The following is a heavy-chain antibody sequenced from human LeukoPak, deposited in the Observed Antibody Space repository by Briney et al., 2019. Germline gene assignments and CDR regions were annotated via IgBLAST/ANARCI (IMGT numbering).Heavy chain of an antibody. CDR1: GGSISSSSYY. J-gene: IGHJ6*03. D-gene: IGHD3-10*01. CDR3: ARGAITMVRGVIETSYYYYMDV. V-gene: IGHV4-61*05. Sequence: PSETLSLTCTVSGGSISSSSYYWGWIRQPPGKGLEWIGYIYYSGSTNYNPSLKSRVTISVDTSKNQFSLKLSSVTAADTAVYYCARGAITMVRGVIETSYYYYMDVWGKGTTVTISS. CDR2: IYYSGST.